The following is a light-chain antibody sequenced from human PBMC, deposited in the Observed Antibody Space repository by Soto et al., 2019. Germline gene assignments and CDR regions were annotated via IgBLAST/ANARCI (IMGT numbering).Light chain of an antibody. CDR3: RQYNIWPPIT. V-gene: IGKV3-15*01. CDR2: GAY. CDR1: QCLXSN. Sequence: IGLTQSPATLSLSPGESSTLSCRASQCLXSNFGWYEEKPGQAPRLLIXGAYTRGAGVPARFSGSGSGTEFTLTITSLQSEDIALYYCRQYNIWPPITFGQGTRLEIK. J-gene: IGKJ5*01.